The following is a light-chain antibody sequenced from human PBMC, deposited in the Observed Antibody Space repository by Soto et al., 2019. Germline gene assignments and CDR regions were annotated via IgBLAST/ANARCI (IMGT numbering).Light chain of an antibody. CDR2: DAS. J-gene: IGKJ1*01. CDR3: QQYDSYSWT. V-gene: IGKV1-5*01. CDR1: QTISTW. Sequence: DIQMTQSPSTLSASAGDTVTITCRASQTISTWLAWYQQKAGKAPKLLIFDASSLQRGVPSRFSGSGSGTEFTLTISSLQPDDFATYYCQQYDSYSWTFGQGTKVDIK.